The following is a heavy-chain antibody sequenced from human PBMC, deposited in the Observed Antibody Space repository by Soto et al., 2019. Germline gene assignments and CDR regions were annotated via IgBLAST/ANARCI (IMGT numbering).Heavy chain of an antibody. Sequence: EVQLAESGGGLVQPGGSLRLSCAASGFTFSDHYMDWVRQAPGKGLEWVGRSRDKVHSHTTEYAASVKGRFTISRGESENSLYLQMNSLKTEDTAVYYCARGVVSTGYVDYWGQGTLVTVSS. CDR1: GFTFSDHY. V-gene: IGHV3-72*01. J-gene: IGHJ4*02. D-gene: IGHD5-12*01. CDR2: SRDKVHSHTT. CDR3: ARGVVSTGYVDY.